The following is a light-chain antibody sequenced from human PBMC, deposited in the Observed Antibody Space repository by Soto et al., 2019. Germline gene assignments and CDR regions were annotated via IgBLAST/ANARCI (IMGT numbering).Light chain of an antibody. CDR3: QQYNS. CDR1: QSISSW. V-gene: IGKV1-5*01. J-gene: IGKJ1*01. Sequence: DIQMTQSPSTLSASVGDRVTITCRASQSISSWLAWYQQKPGKATKLLISDASSLESGVPSRFSGSGSGTEFTLTISSLQPDDFATYSCQQYNSFGQGTKVEIK. CDR2: DAS.